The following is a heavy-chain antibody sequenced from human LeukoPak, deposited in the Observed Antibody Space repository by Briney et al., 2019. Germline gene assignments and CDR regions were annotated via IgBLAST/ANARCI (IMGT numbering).Heavy chain of an antibody. CDR1: GGSFSGYY. D-gene: IGHD3-10*01. V-gene: IGHV4-34*01. J-gene: IGHJ5*02. Sequence: SETLSLTCAVYGGSFSGYYWSWIRQPPGKGLEWIGEINHSGSTNYNPSLKSRVTISVDTSKNQFSLKRSSVTAADTAVYYCARFARNTMVRGVSPWGQGTLVTVSS. CDR2: INHSGST. CDR3: ARFARNTMVRGVSP.